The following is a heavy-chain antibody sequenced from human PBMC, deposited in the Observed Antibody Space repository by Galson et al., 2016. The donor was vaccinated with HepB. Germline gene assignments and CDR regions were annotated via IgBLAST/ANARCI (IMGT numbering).Heavy chain of an antibody. CDR3: GRDKGEAAAGRGNFDY. V-gene: IGHV4-59*01. CDR1: GGSISSYY. J-gene: IGHJ4*01. D-gene: IGHD6-25*01. CDR2: IYDTGST. Sequence: SETLSLTCTVSGGSISSYYWSWIRQHPGKGLEWIGYIYDTGSTIYNPSLKSGVPISIDTSKNQFSLNLTSVTAADTAVYYCGRDKGEAAAGRGNFDYWGHGTLLTVSS.